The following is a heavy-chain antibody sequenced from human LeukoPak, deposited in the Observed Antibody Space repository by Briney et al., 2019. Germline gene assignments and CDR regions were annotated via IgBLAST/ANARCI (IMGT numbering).Heavy chain of an antibody. J-gene: IGHJ4*02. CDR2: ISSNGGST. CDR3: AKSDRPLLDY. Sequence: GGSLRLSCSASGFTFSSYAMHWVRQAPGKGLEYVSAISSNGGSTYYADSVKGRFTISRDNSKNTLYLQMNSLRAEDTAVYYCAKSDRPLLDYWGQGTLVTVSS. V-gene: IGHV3-64*04. CDR1: GFTFSSYA.